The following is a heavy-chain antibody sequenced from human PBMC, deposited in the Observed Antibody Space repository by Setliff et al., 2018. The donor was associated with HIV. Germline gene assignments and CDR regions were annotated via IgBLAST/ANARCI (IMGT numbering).Heavy chain of an antibody. J-gene: IGHJ6*04. V-gene: IGHV3-15*01. CDR3: ATEGGHDFWSGDYWYFDV. D-gene: IGHD3-3*01. Sequence: PGGSLRLSCVVSGFTFRQAWMSWVRQAPGKGLEWVGRIKSKTDGGATGYAAPVEGRFTISRDDSKKMLYLQMNSLKTEDTAMYYCATEGGHDFWSGDYWYFDVWGKGTTVTVSS. CDR1: GFTFRQAW. CDR2: IKSKTDGGAT.